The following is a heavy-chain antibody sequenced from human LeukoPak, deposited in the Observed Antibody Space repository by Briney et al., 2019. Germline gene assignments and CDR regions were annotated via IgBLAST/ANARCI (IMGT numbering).Heavy chain of an antibody. CDR3: ARDRLQLQS. V-gene: IGHV4-59*01. CDR2: TYYRGTT. Sequence: PSETLSLTCTVSGGSISSYYWSWIRQPPGKGLEWIGSTYYRGTTYYNPSLKSRATISVDTSKNQFSLKLSSVTAADTTVYYCARDRLQLQSWGQGTLVTVSS. D-gene: IGHD1-1*01. CDR1: GGSISSYY. J-gene: IGHJ5*02.